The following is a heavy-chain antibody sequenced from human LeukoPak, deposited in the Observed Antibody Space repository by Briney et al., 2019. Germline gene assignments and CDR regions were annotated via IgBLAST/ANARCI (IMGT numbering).Heavy chain of an antibody. CDR1: GFTFSSYA. CDR3: ARDLRGWFNVAAFDI. CDR2: ISYDGSNK. J-gene: IGHJ3*02. Sequence: GGSLRLSCAASGFTFSSYAMHWVRQAPGKGLEWVAVISYDGSNKYYADSVKGRFTISRDNSKNTLYLQMNSLRVEDTAVYYCARDLRGWFNVAAFDIWGQGTMVTVSS. D-gene: IGHD6-19*01. V-gene: IGHV3-30-3*01.